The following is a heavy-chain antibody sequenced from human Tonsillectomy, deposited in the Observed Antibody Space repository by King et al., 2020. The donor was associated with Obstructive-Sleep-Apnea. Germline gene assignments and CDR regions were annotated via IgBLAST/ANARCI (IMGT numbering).Heavy chain of an antibody. D-gene: IGHD3-22*01. J-gene: IGHJ4*02. CDR2: LFSGGRT. Sequence: VQRVESGGGLVQPGGSLRLSCAASGFTVSSNYMSWVRQAPGKGLEWGSVLFSGGRTYYAESGKGRFTISRHNSKNTLYLQMNSLRAEDTAVYYCAREPTNYDSSGPIDSWGQRTLVTVSS. CDR1: GFTVSSNY. V-gene: IGHV3-53*04. CDR3: AREPTNYDSSGPIDS.